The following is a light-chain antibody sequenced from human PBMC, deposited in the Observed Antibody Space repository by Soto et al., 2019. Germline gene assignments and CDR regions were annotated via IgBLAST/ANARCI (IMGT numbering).Light chain of an antibody. CDR1: SSDVGAYKY. V-gene: IGLV2-14*01. Sequence: QSVLTQPASVSGSPGQSITISCTGTSSDVGAYKYVSWYQQRPGKAPKVMIYEVSNRPSGVSNRFSGSKSGNTASLNISGLQAEEEADYFCSSYSRSSTLFVFGTGTKVTVL. J-gene: IGLJ1*01. CDR3: SSYSRSSTLFV. CDR2: EVS.